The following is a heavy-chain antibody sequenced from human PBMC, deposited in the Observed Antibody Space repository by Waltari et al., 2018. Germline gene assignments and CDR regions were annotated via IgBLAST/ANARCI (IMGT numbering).Heavy chain of an antibody. D-gene: IGHD6-13*01. V-gene: IGHV1-8*03. CDR1: GYTFTDYY. CDR3: ARGPGIAAAGNFDY. CDR2: MNPNSGNT. J-gene: IGHJ4*02. Sequence: VQLVQSGAEVKKPGATVKISCKVSGYTFTDYYMHWVRQATGQGLEWMGWMNPNSGNTGYAQKFQGRVTITRNTSISTAYMELSSLRSEDTAVYYCARGPGIAAAGNFDYWGQGTLVTVSS.